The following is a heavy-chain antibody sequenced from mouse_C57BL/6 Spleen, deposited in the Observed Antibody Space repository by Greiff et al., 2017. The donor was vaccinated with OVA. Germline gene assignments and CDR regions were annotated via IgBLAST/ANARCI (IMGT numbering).Heavy chain of an antibody. CDR2: ISYSGST. CDR1: GYSITSGYD. V-gene: IGHV3-1*01. J-gene: IGHJ3*01. CDR3: ARGGYLLLGAWFAY. Sequence: VQLKESGPGMVKPSQSLSLTCTVTGYSITSGYDWHWIRHFPGNKLEWMGYISYSGSTNYNPSLKSRISITHDTSKNHFFLKLNSVTTEDTATYYCARGGYLLLGAWFAYWGQGTLVTVSA. D-gene: IGHD1-1*01.